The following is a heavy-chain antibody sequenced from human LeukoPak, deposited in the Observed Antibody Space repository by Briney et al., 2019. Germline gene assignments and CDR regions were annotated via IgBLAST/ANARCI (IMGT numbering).Heavy chain of an antibody. D-gene: IGHD3-10*01. CDR2: IIPSDGST. Sequence: ASVKVSCKASGYTFSDYYMHWVRQAPGQGLEWMGIIIPSDGSTSYAQKFQGRVTMTRDTSTGTVYMELSSLRSEDTAVYYCARGKVVTMVRGVIITYFDYWGQGTLVTVSS. V-gene: IGHV1-46*01. CDR3: ARGKVVTMVRGVIITYFDY. J-gene: IGHJ4*02. CDR1: GYTFSDYY.